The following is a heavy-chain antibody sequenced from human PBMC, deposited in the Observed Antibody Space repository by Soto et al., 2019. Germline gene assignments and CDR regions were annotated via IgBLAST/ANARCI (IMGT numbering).Heavy chain of an antibody. CDR3: ASGLGGIAARMGYY. J-gene: IGHJ4*02. D-gene: IGHD6-6*01. CDR1: GFTFSSYS. Sequence: GGSLRLSCAASGFTFSSYSMNWVRQAPGKGLEWVSSISSSSSYIYYADSVKGRFTISRDNAKNSLYLQMNSLRAEDTAVCYCASGLGGIAARMGYYWGQGTLVTVSS. CDR2: ISSSSSYI. V-gene: IGHV3-21*01.